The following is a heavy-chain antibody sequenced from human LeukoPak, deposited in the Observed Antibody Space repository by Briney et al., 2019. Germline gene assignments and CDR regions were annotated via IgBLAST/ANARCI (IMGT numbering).Heavy chain of an antibody. V-gene: IGHV4-34*01. CDR2: INHSGST. D-gene: IGHD6-6*01. CDR3: ARGQDLAARRFDY. Sequence: SETLSLTCAVYGGSFSGYYWSWIRQPPGKGLEWIGEINHSGSTNYNPFLKSRVTISVDTSKNQFSLKLSSVTAADTAVYYCARGQDLAARRFDYWGQGTLVTVSS. J-gene: IGHJ4*02. CDR1: GGSFSGYY.